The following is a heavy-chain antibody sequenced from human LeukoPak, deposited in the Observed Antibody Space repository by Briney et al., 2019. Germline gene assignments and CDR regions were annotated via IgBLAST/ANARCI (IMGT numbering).Heavy chain of an antibody. CDR3: AREKSSGIAAAGVDY. Sequence: SVKVSRKASGGTFSSYAISWVRQAPGQGLEWMGGIIPIFGTANYAQKFQGRVTITADESTSTAYMELSSLRSEDTAVYYCAREKSSGIAAAGVDYWGQGTLVTVSS. D-gene: IGHD6-13*01. V-gene: IGHV1-69*01. CDR1: GGTFSSYA. J-gene: IGHJ4*02. CDR2: IIPIFGTA.